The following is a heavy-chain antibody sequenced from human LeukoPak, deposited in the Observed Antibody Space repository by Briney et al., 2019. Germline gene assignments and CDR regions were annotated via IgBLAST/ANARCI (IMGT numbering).Heavy chain of an antibody. CDR2: IYYSGST. D-gene: IGHD2-21*02. J-gene: IGHJ5*02. V-gene: IGHV4-39*07. CDR3: ARRLTPANWFDP. CDR1: GGSISSSSYH. Sequence: PSETLSLTCTVSGGSISSSSYHWGWIRQPPGKGLEWIGSIYYSGSTYYNPSLKSRVTISVDTSKNQFSLKLSSVTAADTALYYCARRLTPANWFDPWGQGTLVTVSS.